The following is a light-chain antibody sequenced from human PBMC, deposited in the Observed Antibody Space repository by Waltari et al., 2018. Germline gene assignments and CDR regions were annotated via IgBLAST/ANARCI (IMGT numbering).Light chain of an antibody. CDR2: DAS. CDR3: QKYVNLPAT. CDR1: QSVSSY. V-gene: IGKV3-11*01. J-gene: IGKJ1*01. Sequence: EIVLTQSPATLSLSPGERATLSCRASQSVSSYLAWYQQKPGQAPRLLIYDASNRATGIPDRFSGSGSGTDFSLTISRLESEDFAVYYCQKYVNLPATFGQGTKVEIK.